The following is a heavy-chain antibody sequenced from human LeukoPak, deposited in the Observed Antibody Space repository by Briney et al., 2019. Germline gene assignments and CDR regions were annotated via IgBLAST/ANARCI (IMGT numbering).Heavy chain of an antibody. CDR2: ISTYNGNT. CDR1: GYTFTNYG. V-gene: IGHV1-18*01. D-gene: IGHD3-3*01. J-gene: IGHJ4*02. CDR3: ARDLGLGIYDFWSGYPPHLAY. Sequence: ASVKVSCKASGYTFTNYGITWVRRAPGRGLQCMGGISTYNGNTHYAQRFQGRVTMTTDTSTSTVYMELRSLRSDDTAVYYCARDLGLGIYDFWSGYPPHLAYWGQGTLVTVSS.